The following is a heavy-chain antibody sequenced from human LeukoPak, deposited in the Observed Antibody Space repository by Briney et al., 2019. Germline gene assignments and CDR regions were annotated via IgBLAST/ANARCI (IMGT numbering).Heavy chain of an antibody. Sequence: SETLSLTCTVSGGSISSYYWSWIRQPAGKGLEWIGRIYTSGSTNYNPSLKSRVTMSVDTSKNQFSLKLSSVTAADTAVYYCAREISAFGRGTPDYWGQGTLVTVSS. CDR2: IYTSGST. D-gene: IGHD3-16*01. V-gene: IGHV4-4*07. J-gene: IGHJ4*02. CDR3: AREISAFGRGTPDY. CDR1: GGSISSYY.